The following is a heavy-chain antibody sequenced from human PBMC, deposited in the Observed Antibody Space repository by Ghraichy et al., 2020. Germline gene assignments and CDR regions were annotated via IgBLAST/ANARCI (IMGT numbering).Heavy chain of an antibody. CDR3: ARDLEGWLQLCAFDI. CDR1: GYSISSGYY. CDR2: IYHSGST. V-gene: IGHV4-38-2*02. J-gene: IGHJ3*02. Sequence: SETLSLTCTVSGYSISSGYYWGWIRQPPGKGLEWIGSIYHSGSTYYNPSLKSRVTISVDTSKNQFSLKLSSVTAADTAVYYCARDLEGWLQLCAFDIWGQGTMVTVSS. D-gene: IGHD5-24*01.